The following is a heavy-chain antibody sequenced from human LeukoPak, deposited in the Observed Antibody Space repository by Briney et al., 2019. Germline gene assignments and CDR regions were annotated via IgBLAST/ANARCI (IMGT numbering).Heavy chain of an antibody. CDR2: ISRDSGIK. Sequence: GGSLRHSCAASGFIISGDSMNWVRQAPGKGLEWIAYISRDSGIKYYADSVRGRFTISRDNAKNSLYLQMHSLRAEDTAVYYCVRDNPRCCGVVPGNIDDYWGQGTLVTVSS. CDR1: GFIISGDS. J-gene: IGHJ4*02. D-gene: IGHD2-15*01. CDR3: VRDNPRCCGVVPGNIDDY. V-gene: IGHV3-48*01.